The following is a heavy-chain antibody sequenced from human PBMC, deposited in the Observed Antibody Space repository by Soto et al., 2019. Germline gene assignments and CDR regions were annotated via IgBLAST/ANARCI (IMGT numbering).Heavy chain of an antibody. V-gene: IGHV4-39*02. Sequence: SETLSLTCTVSGGSIRVQSYYWTWIRQTPGKGLEWVGSSYYSGTSYFNPALKGRVTISVDTSMNHFSLRLSSVTAADTAVYYCARGQRFSDWFDPWGQGTLVTVSS. CDR2: SYYSGTS. D-gene: IGHD3-3*01. J-gene: IGHJ5*02. CDR3: ARGQRFSDWFDP. CDR1: GGSIRVQSYY.